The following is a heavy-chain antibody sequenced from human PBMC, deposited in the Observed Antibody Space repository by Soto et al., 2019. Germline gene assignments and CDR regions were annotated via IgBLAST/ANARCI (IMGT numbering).Heavy chain of an antibody. Sequence: ELQLVESGGGLVQPGGSLRLSCVASGFSFSTYWMHWVRQAPGKGLVWVSRINTAGTTTPYADSVTGRFTIPRDNAKNTLYLQLNSLRAEDTAVYYCARGGGDYGDYLDYWGQGALVTVSS. CDR2: INTAGTTT. CDR1: GFSFSTYW. D-gene: IGHD4-17*01. CDR3: ARGGGDYGDYLDY. J-gene: IGHJ4*02. V-gene: IGHV3-74*01.